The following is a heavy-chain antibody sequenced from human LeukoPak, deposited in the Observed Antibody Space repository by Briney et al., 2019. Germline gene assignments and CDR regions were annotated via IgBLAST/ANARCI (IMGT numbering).Heavy chain of an antibody. J-gene: IGHJ6*02. V-gene: IGHV3-74*01. CDR2: ITSDGSTT. Sequence: PGGSLRLSCAASGFTFSMYWMHWVRQAPGERPVWVSRITSDGSTTIYADSVKGRFTVSRDNAKNTLYLQMNSLRAEDTAVYYCVRDSRYTMDVWGQGTTVTVPS. D-gene: IGHD5-18*01. CDR3: VRDSRYTMDV. CDR1: GFTFSMYW.